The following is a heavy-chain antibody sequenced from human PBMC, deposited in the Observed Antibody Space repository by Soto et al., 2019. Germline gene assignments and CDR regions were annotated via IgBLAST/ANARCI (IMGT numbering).Heavy chain of an antibody. CDR2: IHYSGST. J-gene: IGHJ4*02. D-gene: IGHD2-15*01. V-gene: IGHV4-59*01. CDR1: VGSISGSF. Sequence: PSETLSLTSTVSVGSISGSFGSWIRKTPGKVLEWVGYIHYSGSTDYNPSLKSRVTMSVDSAKNQFSLQLSSVTAADTAVYFCTKYRRTDAEGYSFDYWGQGALVTVSS. CDR3: TKYRRTDAEGYSFDY.